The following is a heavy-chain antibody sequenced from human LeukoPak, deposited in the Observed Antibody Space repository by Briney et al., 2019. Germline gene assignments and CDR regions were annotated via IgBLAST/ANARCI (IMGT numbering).Heavy chain of an antibody. D-gene: IGHD3-22*01. V-gene: IGHV3-49*03. Sequence: GGSLRLSCTATGFTFGDYAMSWFRQAPGKGLEWVGFIRSKAYGGTTEYAASVKGRFTISRDDSKSIAQLQMNSLKTEDTAVYYCTRSYYDSSGYYKYWGQGTLVTVSS. CDR1: GFTFGDYA. CDR2: IRSKAYGGTT. CDR3: TRSYYDSSGYYKY. J-gene: IGHJ4*02.